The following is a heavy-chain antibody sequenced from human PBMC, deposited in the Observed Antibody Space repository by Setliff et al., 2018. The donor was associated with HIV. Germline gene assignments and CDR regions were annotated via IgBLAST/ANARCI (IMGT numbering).Heavy chain of an antibody. CDR3: ARDGGSSGWYFVLGYSDY. CDR2: INHSGST. D-gene: IGHD6-19*01. V-gene: IGHV4-34*01. CDR1: GASFSGYY. J-gene: IGHJ4*02. Sequence: PSETLSLTCAVYGASFSGYYWSWVRQPPGKGLEWIGEINHSGSTYYNPSLKSRVTISIDTSKNQFSLKLNSVTAADTAMYYCARDGGSSGWYFVLGYSDYWGPGTLVTVSS.